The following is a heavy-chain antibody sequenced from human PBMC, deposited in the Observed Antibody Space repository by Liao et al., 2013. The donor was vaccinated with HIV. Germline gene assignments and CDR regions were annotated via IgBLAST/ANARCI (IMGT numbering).Heavy chain of an antibody. CDR1: GGSIITSTYY. CDR2: IYYSGST. CDR3: ASYGSGSWGYFDY. Sequence: QLQLQESGPGLVKPSETLSLTCTVSGGSIITSTYYWGWIRQPPGKGLEWIGSIYYSGSTNYNPSLKSRVTISVDTSKNQFSLKLSSVTAADTAVYYCASYGSGSWGYFDYWGQGTLVTVSS. V-gene: IGHV4-39*07. J-gene: IGHJ4*02. D-gene: IGHD3-10*01.